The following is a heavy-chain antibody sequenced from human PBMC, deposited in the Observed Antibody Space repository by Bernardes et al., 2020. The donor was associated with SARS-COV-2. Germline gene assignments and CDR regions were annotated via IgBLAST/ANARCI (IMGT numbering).Heavy chain of an antibody. CDR2: IYYSGNT. Sequence: SETLSLTCSVSGGSISTYYWSWIRQSPGKGLEWTGYIYYSGNTNYNPSLKSRVTISVDTSKNQFSLKLSSVTAADTAVYYCAEALTCGGDCYGYYYYGMDVWGQGTTVTVSS. J-gene: IGHJ6*02. CDR3: AEALTCGGDCYGYYYYGMDV. V-gene: IGHV4-59*01. CDR1: GGSISTYY. D-gene: IGHD2-21*02.